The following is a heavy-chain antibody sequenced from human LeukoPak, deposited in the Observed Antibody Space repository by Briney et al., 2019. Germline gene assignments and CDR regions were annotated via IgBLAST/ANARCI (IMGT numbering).Heavy chain of an antibody. D-gene: IGHD6-6*01. J-gene: IGHJ6*02. V-gene: IGHV3-23*01. Sequence: PGGSLRLSCAASGFTLSSYAMSWVRQAPGKGLEWVSAISGSGGSTYYADSVKGRFTISRDNSKNTLYLQMNSLRAEDTAVYYCAKEGSSSGYYYYGMDVWGQGTTVTVSS. CDR1: GFTLSSYA. CDR2: ISGSGGST. CDR3: AKEGSSSGYYYYGMDV.